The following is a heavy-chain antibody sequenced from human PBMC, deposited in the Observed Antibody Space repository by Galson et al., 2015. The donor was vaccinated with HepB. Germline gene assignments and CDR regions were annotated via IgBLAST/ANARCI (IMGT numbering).Heavy chain of an antibody. Sequence: SLRLSCAASEFTFNKYVMTWVRQAPGQGLEWVSGVSGSGGITRYADSVKGRFTISRDNSKNTLYLQMNNLTVEDTAVYYCAKGRDGSGSYRVFYGLDVWGQGTTVTVSS. V-gene: IGHV3-23*01. D-gene: IGHD3-10*01. CDR3: AKGRDGSGSYRVFYGLDV. CDR2: VSGSGGIT. J-gene: IGHJ6*02. CDR1: EFTFNKYV.